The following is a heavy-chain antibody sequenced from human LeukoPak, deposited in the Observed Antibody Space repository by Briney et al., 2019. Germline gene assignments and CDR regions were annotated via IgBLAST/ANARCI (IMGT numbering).Heavy chain of an antibody. J-gene: IGHJ4*02. V-gene: IGHV3-21*01. CDR3: ARDGGWELLATNY. Sequence: GGSLRLSCAASGFTFSSYSMNWVRQAPGKGLEWVSSISSSSSYIYYADSVKGRFTISRDNAKNSLYLQMNSLRAEDTAVYYCARDGGWELLATNYWGQGTLVTVSS. CDR1: GFTFSSYS. D-gene: IGHD1-26*01. CDR2: ISSSSSYI.